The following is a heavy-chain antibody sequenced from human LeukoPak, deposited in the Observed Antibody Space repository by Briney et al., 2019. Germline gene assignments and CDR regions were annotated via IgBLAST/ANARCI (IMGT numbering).Heavy chain of an antibody. J-gene: IGHJ6*02. CDR3: ARDKPPRLSKYGMDV. D-gene: IGHD3-3*02. CDR2: ISAYNGNT. V-gene: IGHV1-18*01. Sequence: ASVKVSCKAPGYTFTSYGISWVRQAPGQGLEWMGWISAYNGNTNYAQKLQGRVTMTTDTSTSTAYMELRSLRSDDTAVYYCARDKPPRLSKYGMDVWGQGTTVTVSS. CDR1: GYTFTSYG.